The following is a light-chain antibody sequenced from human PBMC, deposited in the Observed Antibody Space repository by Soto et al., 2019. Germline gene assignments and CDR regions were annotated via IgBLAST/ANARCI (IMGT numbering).Light chain of an antibody. J-gene: IGKJ5*01. CDR3: QQLHDYPIT. Sequence: RLTQSPASVSASVGDRVTITCRASQGIDSSFAWYQQKPGKAPKPLIYAASSLQSGVPSRFSGSGSGTDFTLTISSLQPEDFATYYCQQLHDYPITFGQGTRLEIK. V-gene: IGKV1-9*01. CDR1: QGIDSS. CDR2: AAS.